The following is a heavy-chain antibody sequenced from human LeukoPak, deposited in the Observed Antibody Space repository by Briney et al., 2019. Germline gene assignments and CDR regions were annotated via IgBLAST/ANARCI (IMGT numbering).Heavy chain of an antibody. CDR3: ARGDFMIVVVTPVDY. CDR1: GYTFTSYG. D-gene: IGHD3-22*01. J-gene: IGHJ4*02. CDR2: ISAYNGNT. Sequence: ASVKVSCKASGYTFTSYGISWVRQAPGQGLEWMGWISAYNGNTNYAQKLQGRVTMTTDTSTSTAYMELRSLRSDDTAVYYCARGDFMIVVVTPVDYWGQGTLVTVSS. V-gene: IGHV1-18*01.